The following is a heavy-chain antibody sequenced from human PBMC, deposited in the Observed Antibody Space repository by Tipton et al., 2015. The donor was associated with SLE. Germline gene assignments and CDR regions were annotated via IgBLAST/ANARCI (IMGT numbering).Heavy chain of an antibody. CDR3: ACGGDTGDWFDP. J-gene: IGHJ5*02. V-gene: IGHV4-39*07. CDR2: IYYTGNT. CDR1: GGSISGTSYY. D-gene: IGHD2-21*02. Sequence: LRLSCTVSGGSISGTSYYWGWIRQPPGKGLEWIGSIYYTGNTYYNPSLKSRLTMSVDTAKRQFSLRLTSMTAADTAVYYCACGGDTGDWFDPWGQGTLVTVSS.